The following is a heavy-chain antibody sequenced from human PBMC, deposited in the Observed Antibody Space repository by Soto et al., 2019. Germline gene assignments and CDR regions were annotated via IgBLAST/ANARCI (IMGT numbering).Heavy chain of an antibody. CDR2: INAGNVNT. CDR3: ARDPTYGDWKPSDY. V-gene: IGHV1-3*01. Sequence: QVQLVQSGAEVKKPGASVKVSCKASGYTFTSYAMHWVRQAPGQRLEWMGWINAGNVNTKYSQKFQGRVTITRDTSASTAYMELSSLRSEDTAVYYCARDPTYGDWKPSDYWGQGTLVTVSS. CDR1: GYTFTSYA. D-gene: IGHD4-17*01. J-gene: IGHJ4*02.